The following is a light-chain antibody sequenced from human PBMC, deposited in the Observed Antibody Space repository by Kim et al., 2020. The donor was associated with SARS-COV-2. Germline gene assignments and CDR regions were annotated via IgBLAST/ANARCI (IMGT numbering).Light chain of an antibody. V-gene: IGLV2-14*04. CDR2: AVT. J-gene: IGLJ3*02. CDR3: TSYTSSITWV. CDR1: SSDVGGYSL. Sequence: GQSITISCTGTSSDVGGYSLVSWYQQHPGKAPKLMIYAVTKRPSGVSHRFSGSKSGNTASLTISGLQAEDEADYYCTSYTSSITWVFGGGTKLTVL.